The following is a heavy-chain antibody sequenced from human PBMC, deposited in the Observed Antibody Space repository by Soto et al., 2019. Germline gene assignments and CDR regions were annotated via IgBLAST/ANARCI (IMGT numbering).Heavy chain of an antibody. J-gene: IGHJ6*02. CDR2: IYYSGST. D-gene: IGHD1-26*01. CDR1: GGYISSSSYY. Sequence: SETLSLTCTVAGGYISSSSYYWGWIRQPPGKGLEWIGYIYYSGSTNYNPSLKSRVTISVDTSKNQFSLKLSSVTAADTAVYYCARWASYYYYGMDVWGQGTTVTVSS. V-gene: IGHV4-61*05. CDR3: ARWASYYYYGMDV.